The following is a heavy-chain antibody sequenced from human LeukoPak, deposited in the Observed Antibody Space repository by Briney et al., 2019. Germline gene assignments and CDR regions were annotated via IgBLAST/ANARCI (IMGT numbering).Heavy chain of an antibody. CDR1: GFTFSNYW. CDR3: VRDDGDV. J-gene: IGHJ6*04. V-gene: IGHV3-7*03. Sequence: GGSPRLSCAFSGFTFSNYWMKWVRQAPGKGLEWVASINNDGSGKYSVDSVKDRVTISRDNAKNSLDLQINSLTVEDTAIYYCVRDDGDVWGKGTTVTVSS. CDR2: INNDGSGK.